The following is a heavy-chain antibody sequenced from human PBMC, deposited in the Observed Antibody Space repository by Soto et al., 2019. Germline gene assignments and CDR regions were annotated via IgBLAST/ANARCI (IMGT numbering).Heavy chain of an antibody. CDR3: ATRITVFGLLIPPFDP. D-gene: IGHD3-3*01. CDR2: IKHTGGT. V-gene: IGHV4-34*01. CDR1: GGSFNGYY. Sequence: LSLTCAVYGGSFNGYYWNWIRQPPGKGLEWIGEIKHTGGTHYNPSLKSRVTMSVDTSKNQFSLRLSSVTAADTAIYYCATRITVFGLLIPPFDPWGQGTQVTVSS. J-gene: IGHJ5*02.